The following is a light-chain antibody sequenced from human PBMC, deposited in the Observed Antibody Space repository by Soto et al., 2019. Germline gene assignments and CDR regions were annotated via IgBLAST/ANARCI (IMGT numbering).Light chain of an antibody. CDR2: EVS. V-gene: IGLV2-8*01. CDR3: SSYAGNINHYV. Sequence: QSVLTQPPSASGSPGQSVTISCTGTSSDVGGYNYVSWYQQRPGQAPKVVIYEVSKRPAGVPDRFSGSKSGNTASLTVSGLQAEDEAGDYCSSYAGNINHYVFGTGTKVTV. J-gene: IGLJ1*01. CDR1: SSDVGGYNY.